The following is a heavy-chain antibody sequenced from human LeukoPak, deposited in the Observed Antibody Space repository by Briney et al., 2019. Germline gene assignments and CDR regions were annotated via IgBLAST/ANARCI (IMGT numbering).Heavy chain of an antibody. CDR2: IYTSGST. V-gene: IGHV4-61*02. J-gene: IGHJ4*02. CDR3: ARESTIFGVVITGRYFDY. CDR1: GGSISSGSYY. Sequence: SQTLSLTCTVSGGSISSGSYYWRWNRQPAGRGLEWIGRIYTSGSTNYNPSLKRRVTISVDTSKNHFSLKLSSVTAADTAVYYCARESTIFGVVITGRYFDYWGQGTLVTVSS. D-gene: IGHD3-3*01.